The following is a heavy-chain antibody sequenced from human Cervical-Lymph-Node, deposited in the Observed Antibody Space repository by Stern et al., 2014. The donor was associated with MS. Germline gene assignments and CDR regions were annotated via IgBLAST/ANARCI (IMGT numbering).Heavy chain of an antibody. D-gene: IGHD6-6*01. CDR3: ARGHRDYSSSPYFDY. Sequence: VQLVQSGSELKKPGASVKVSCKASGYTFTTYSMNWLRQAPGQGLEWMGWINTNTGNPTYAQGFTGRFVFSLDTSVSTAYLQISSLQAEDTAVYYCARGHRDYSSSPYFDYWGQGTLVTVSS. V-gene: IGHV7-4-1*02. CDR2: INTNTGNP. CDR1: GYTFTTYS. J-gene: IGHJ4*02.